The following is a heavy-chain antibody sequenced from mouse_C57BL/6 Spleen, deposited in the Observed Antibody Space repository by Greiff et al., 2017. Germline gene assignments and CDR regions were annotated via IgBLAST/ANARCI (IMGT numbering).Heavy chain of an antibody. CDR1: GYTFTSYW. Sequence: VQLQQSGTELVKPGASVKLSCKASGYTFTSYWMHWVKQRPGQGLEWIGNINPSNGGTNYNEKFKSKATLTVDKSSSTAYMQLSSLTSEDSAVYYCARPIYYDYREWFAYWGQGTLVTVSA. V-gene: IGHV1-53*01. CDR2: INPSNGGT. CDR3: ARPIYYDYREWFAY. J-gene: IGHJ3*01. D-gene: IGHD2-4*01.